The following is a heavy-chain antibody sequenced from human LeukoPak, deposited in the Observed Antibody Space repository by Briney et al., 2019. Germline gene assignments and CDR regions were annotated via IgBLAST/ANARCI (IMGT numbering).Heavy chain of an antibody. D-gene: IGHD3-10*01. CDR1: GGSFSGYY. CDR2: INHSGST. CDR3: AREGLFVGRYGSERNWFDP. Sequence: SETLSLTCAVYGGSFSGYYWSWIRQPPGKGLEWIGEINHSGSTNYNPSLKSRVTISVDTSKNQFSLKLSSVTAADTAVYYCAREGLFVGRYGSERNWFDPWGQGTLVTVSS. V-gene: IGHV4-34*01. J-gene: IGHJ5*02.